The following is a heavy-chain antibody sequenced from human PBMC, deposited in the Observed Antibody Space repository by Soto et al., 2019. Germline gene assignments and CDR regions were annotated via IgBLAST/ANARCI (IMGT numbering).Heavy chain of an antibody. D-gene: IGHD3-10*01. J-gene: IGHJ5*02. CDR3: ARDILSGGAYPDA. V-gene: IGHV3-21*01. Sequence: XGSLRLTCAASGFTFSTYTMNWVRQAPGKGLDWISSISSGSSYIYYAGSVKGRFTISRDNAKNSLFLQMNSLRADDTAVYYCARDILSGGAYPDAWGQGTKVTVSS. CDR2: ISSGSSYI. CDR1: GFTFSTYT.